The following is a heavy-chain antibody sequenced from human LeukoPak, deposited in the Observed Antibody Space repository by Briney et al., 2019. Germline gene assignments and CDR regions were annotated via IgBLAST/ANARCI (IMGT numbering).Heavy chain of an antibody. J-gene: IGHJ4*02. D-gene: IGHD3-10*01. CDR2: IYYSGST. Sequence: SETLSLTCTVSGGSISSSSYYWGWIRQPPGKGLEWIGSIYYSGSTYYNPSLKSRVTISVYTSKNQFSLKLSSVTAADTAVYYCARGGVRGVTVDYWGQGTLVTVSS. CDR1: GGSISSSSYY. V-gene: IGHV4-39*07. CDR3: ARGGVRGVTVDY.